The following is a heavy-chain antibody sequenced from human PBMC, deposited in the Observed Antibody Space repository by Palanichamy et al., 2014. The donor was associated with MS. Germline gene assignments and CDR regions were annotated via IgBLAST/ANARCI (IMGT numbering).Heavy chain of an antibody. J-gene: IGHJ2*01. CDR3: ARLFISRDTMIVVDPDWYFDL. V-gene: IGHV4-59*01. CDR1: GGSISSYN. D-gene: IGHD3-22*01. Sequence: QVQLQESGPGLVKPSETLSLTCTVSGGSISSYNWSWIRQPPGKGLEWIGYIYYSGSTNYNPSLKSRVTISVDTSKNQFSLKLSSVTAADTAVYYCARLFISRDTMIVVDPDWYFDLWGRGTLVTVSS. CDR2: IYYSGST.